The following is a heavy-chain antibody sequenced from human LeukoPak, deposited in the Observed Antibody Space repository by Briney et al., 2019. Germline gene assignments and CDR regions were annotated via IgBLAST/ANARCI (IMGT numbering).Heavy chain of an antibody. Sequence: GGSLRLSRAASGFTVSSNYMSWVRQAPGKGLEWVSVIYSGGSTYCADSVKGRFTISRDNSKNTLYLQMNSLRAEDTAVYYCARSKGSSGPYYYYYYMDVWGKGTTVTVSS. V-gene: IGHV3-66*02. CDR1: GFTVSSNY. D-gene: IGHD6-6*01. J-gene: IGHJ6*03. CDR2: IYSGGST. CDR3: ARSKGSSGPYYYYYYMDV.